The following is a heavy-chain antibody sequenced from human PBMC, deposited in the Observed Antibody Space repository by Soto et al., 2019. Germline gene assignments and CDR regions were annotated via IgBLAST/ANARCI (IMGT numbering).Heavy chain of an antibody. CDR2: IDWDDDK. V-gene: IGHV2-70*01. D-gene: IGHD6-19*01. CDR3: ARSAAVAGPKGSYFDY. J-gene: IGHJ4*02. CDR1: GFSLSTSGMC. Sequence: GSGPTLVNPTQTLTLTCTFSGFSLSTSGMCVSWIRQPPGKALEWLALIDWDDDKYYSTSLKTRLTISKDTSKNQVVLTMTNMDPVDTATYYCARSAAVAGPKGSYFDYWGQGTLVTVSS.